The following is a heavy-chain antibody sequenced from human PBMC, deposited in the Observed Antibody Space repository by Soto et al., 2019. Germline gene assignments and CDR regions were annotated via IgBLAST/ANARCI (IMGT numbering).Heavy chain of an antibody. CDR2: INHSGST. CDR1: GGSFSGYY. CDR3: AGPPTPPFDY. Sequence: SETVSLTXAVYGGSFSGYYWSWIRQPPGKGLEWIGQINHSGSTNYNPSLKSRVTISVDTSKNQFSLKLSSVTAADTAVYYCAGPPTPPFDYWGQGTLVTVSS. J-gene: IGHJ4*02. V-gene: IGHV4-34*01.